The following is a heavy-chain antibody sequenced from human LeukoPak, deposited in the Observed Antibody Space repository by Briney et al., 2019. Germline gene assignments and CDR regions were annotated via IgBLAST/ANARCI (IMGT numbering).Heavy chain of an antibody. V-gene: IGHV3-7*01. CDR2: INEDGSTT. CDR1: GFTFRSYW. CDR3: ARDATRGGDFDS. J-gene: IGHJ4*02. Sequence: GGSLGLSCAAPGFTFRSYWMGWVRQTPGRGLEWVANINEDGSTTYYVDSVRGRFTISRNNADNSLYLQMNSLRAEDTAVYYCARDATRGGDFDSWGQGTLVTVSS. D-gene: IGHD2-15*01.